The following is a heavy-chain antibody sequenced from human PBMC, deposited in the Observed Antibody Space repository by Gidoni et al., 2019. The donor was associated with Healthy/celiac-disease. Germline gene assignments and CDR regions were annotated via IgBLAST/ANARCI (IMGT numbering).Heavy chain of an antibody. V-gene: IGHV2-5*02. CDR1: GFSLSTSGVG. CDR2: IYWDDDK. Sequence: QITLKESGPTLVKSTQTLPLTCTFSGFSLSTSGVGVVWIRQPPGKALEWLALIYWDDDKRYSPSLKSRLTITKDTSKNQVVLTMTNMDPVDTATYYCAHTRGITGEQGYWGQGTLVTVSS. D-gene: IGHD7-27*01. J-gene: IGHJ4*02. CDR3: AHTRGITGEQGY.